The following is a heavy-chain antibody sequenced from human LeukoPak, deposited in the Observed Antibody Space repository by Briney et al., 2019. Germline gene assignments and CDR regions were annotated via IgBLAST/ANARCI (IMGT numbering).Heavy chain of an antibody. Sequence: GGSLRLSCAASEFTFSRHWMSWVRQAPGKGLEWVASINPDGSVKHYVDSVKGRFTISRDNAKNSLYLQMNSLRAEDTAVYYCARGGWGRTTTYFDYWGQGTLVTVSS. D-gene: IGHD4-17*01. V-gene: IGHV3-7*01. J-gene: IGHJ4*02. CDR1: EFTFSRHW. CDR3: ARGGWGRTTTYFDY. CDR2: INPDGSVK.